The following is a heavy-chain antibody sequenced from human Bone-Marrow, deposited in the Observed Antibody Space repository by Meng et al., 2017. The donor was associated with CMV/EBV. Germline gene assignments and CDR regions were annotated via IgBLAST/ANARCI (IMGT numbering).Heavy chain of an antibody. CDR3: ARDQIVVVPAAIRGGDYYYGMDV. CDR2: MNPNSGNT. V-gene: IGHV1-8*01. J-gene: IGHJ6*02. D-gene: IGHD2-2*02. CDR1: GYTFTSYD. Sequence: ASVKVSCKASGYTFTSYDINWVRQATGQGLEWMGWMNPNSGNTGYAQKFQGRVTMTRNTSISTAYMELSSLRSEDTAVYYCARDQIVVVPAAIRGGDYYYGMDVWGQGTTVTVSS.